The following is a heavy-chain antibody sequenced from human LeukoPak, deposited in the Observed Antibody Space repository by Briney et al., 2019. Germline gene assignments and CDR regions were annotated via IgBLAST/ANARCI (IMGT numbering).Heavy chain of an antibody. D-gene: IGHD2-21*01. V-gene: IGHV3-33*01. CDR3: ARDLSYFSFDD. Sequence: GGSLRLSCAASGFSFSSHGMNWVRQAPGKGLEWVAGINPDGSKKYYVDAVKGRSTISRDNSKNTLYLQMNSLRVEDTAMYYCARDLSYFSFDDWGQGTTVTVSS. CDR2: INPDGSKK. J-gene: IGHJ6*02. CDR1: GFSFSSHG.